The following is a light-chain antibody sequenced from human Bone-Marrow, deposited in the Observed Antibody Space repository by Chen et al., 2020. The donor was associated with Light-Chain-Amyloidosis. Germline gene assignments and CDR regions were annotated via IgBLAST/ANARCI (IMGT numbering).Light chain of an antibody. CDR2: RET. CDR1: DLPTKY. CDR3: QAADSSGTYEVI. J-gene: IGLJ2*01. V-gene: IGLV3-25*03. Sequence: SYELTQPPSVSVSPGQTARITCAGDDLPTKYAYWYQQKPGQAPVLVIHRETERPSGISERFSGSSSGTTAMLTISGVQAEDEADYHCQAADSSGTYEVIFGGGTKLTVL.